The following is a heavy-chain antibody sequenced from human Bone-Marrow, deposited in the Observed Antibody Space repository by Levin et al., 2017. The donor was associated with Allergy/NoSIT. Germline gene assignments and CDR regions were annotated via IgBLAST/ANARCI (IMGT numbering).Heavy chain of an antibody. CDR3: ARNGVGTAAGTP. J-gene: IGHJ4*02. CDR2: IYSGGDT. V-gene: IGHV3-66*01. CDR1: GFSVSRNY. D-gene: IGHD6-13*01. Sequence: GGSLRLSCAASGFSVSRNYMSWVRQAPGKGLEWVSLIYSGGDTQYADSVKGRFTISRDNSRNTLYLQMNSLRGDDTAVYYCARNGVGTAAGTPWGQGTLVSVSA.